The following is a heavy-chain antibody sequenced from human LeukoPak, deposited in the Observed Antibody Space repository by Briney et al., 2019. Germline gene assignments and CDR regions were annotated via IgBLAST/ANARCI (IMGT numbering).Heavy chain of an antibody. Sequence: GGSLRLSCAASGFTFSSYGMHWVRQAPGKGLEWVAFIRYDGSNKYYADSVKGRFTISRDNSKNTLYLQMNSLRAEDTAVYYCAKARTMVRGAPEAWGQGTLVTVSS. J-gene: IGHJ5*02. D-gene: IGHD3-10*01. CDR2: IRYDGSNK. CDR1: GFTFSSYG. V-gene: IGHV3-30*02. CDR3: AKARTMVRGAPEA.